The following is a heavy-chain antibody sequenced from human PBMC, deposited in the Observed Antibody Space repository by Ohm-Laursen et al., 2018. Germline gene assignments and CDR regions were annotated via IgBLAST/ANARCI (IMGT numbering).Heavy chain of an antibody. Sequence: SLRLSCAASGFTFSSYSMNWVRQAPGKGLEWVSYISSSSSTIYYADSVKGRFTISRDNAKNSLYLQMNSLRAEDTAVYYCARDRSYCSGGSCLDYWGQGTLVTVSS. CDR2: ISSSSSTI. CDR3: ARDRSYCSGGSCLDY. J-gene: IGHJ4*02. CDR1: GFTFSSYS. V-gene: IGHV3-48*01. D-gene: IGHD2-15*01.